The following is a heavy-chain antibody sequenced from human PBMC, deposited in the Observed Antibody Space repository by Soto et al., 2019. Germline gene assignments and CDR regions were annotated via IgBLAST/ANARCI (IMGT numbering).Heavy chain of an antibody. Sequence: SETLSLTCTVSGGSISSYYWSWIRQPAGKGLEWIGRIYTSGSTNYNPSLKSRVTMSVDTSKNQFSLKLSSVTAADTAVYYCARVGYSYGYRVYYYYGMDVWGQGTTVTVSS. CDR2: IYTSGST. D-gene: IGHD5-18*01. CDR1: GGSISSYY. CDR3: ARVGYSYGYRVYYYYGMDV. J-gene: IGHJ6*02. V-gene: IGHV4-4*07.